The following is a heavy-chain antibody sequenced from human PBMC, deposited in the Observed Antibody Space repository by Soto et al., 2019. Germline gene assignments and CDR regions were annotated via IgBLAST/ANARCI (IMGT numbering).Heavy chain of an antibody. V-gene: IGHV4-59*08. J-gene: IGHJ3*02. Sequence: SETLSLTCTVSGGSISSYYWSWIRQPSGKGLEWIGYIYYSGSTNYNPSLKSRVTISVDTSKNQFSLKLSSVTAADTAVYYCATHLLERRSDAFDIWGQGTMVTVSS. CDR2: IYYSGST. CDR1: GGSISSYY. D-gene: IGHD1-1*01. CDR3: ATHLLERRSDAFDI.